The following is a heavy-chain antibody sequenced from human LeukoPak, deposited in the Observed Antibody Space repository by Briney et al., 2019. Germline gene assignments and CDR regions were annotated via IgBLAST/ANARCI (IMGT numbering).Heavy chain of an antibody. D-gene: IGHD3-22*01. CDR2: IYSSGTT. CDR3: ARDGYHFDSSGFYSLDY. CDR1: GYSISSGYY. V-gene: IGHV4-4*07. J-gene: IGHJ4*02. Sequence: SETLSLTCTVSGYSISSGYYWGWIRQSAGKGLEWIGRIYSSGTTNYNPSLKSRVIMSVDTSKNQLPLKLSSVTAADTAVYYCARDGYHFDSSGFYSLDYWGQGTLVTVSS.